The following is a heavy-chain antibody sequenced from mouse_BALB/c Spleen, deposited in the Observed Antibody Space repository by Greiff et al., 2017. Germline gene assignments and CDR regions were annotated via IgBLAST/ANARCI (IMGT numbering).Heavy chain of an antibody. J-gene: IGHJ4*01. CDR1: GFTFSSYA. CDR3: ERVGNYDAMDY. CDR2: ISSGGST. Sequence: DVQLQESGGGLVKPGGSLKLSCAASGFTFSSYAMSWVRQTPEKRLEWVASISSGGSTYYPDSVKGRFTISRDNARNILYLQMSSLRSEDTAMYYCERVGNYDAMDYWGQGTSVTVSS. D-gene: IGHD2-1*01. V-gene: IGHV5-6-5*01.